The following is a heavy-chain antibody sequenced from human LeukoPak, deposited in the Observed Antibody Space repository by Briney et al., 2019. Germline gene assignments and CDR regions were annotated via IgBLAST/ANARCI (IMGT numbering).Heavy chain of an antibody. V-gene: IGHV3-23*01. D-gene: IGHD6-13*01. CDR3: ARAYSSSWYDY. CDR2: ISGRGDNT. CDR1: GFTFSTYA. Sequence: GGSLRLSCAASGFTFSTYAMSWVRQAPGKGLEWVSSISGRGDNTYYADSVKGRFTISRDNSKNTLHLQVNSLRAEDTAIYYCARAYSSSWYDYWGQGTLVTVSS. J-gene: IGHJ4*02.